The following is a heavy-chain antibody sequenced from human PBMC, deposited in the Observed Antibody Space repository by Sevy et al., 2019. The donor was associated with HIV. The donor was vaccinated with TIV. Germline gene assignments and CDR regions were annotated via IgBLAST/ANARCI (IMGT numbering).Heavy chain of an antibody. CDR2: ISHDGRNNK. CDR3: ARDRGEILRSAFKS. CDR1: GFTFSEFG. V-gene: IGHV3-30*04. D-gene: IGHD3-10*01. J-gene: IGHJ5*02. Sequence: PGGSLRLSCAASGFTFSEFGMHWVRQAPGKGLEWVAVISHDGRNNKYNADSVKGRFTISRDNSKNTLYLQMNSLRADDTAIYYCARDRGEILRSAFKSWGQGTLVTVSS.